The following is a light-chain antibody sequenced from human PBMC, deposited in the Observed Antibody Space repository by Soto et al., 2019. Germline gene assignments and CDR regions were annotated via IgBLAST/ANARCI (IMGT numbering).Light chain of an antibody. CDR1: QSVSASQ. J-gene: IGKJ1*01. V-gene: IGKV3-20*01. Sequence: ESVLTQSPGTLSLSPGERATLSCRTSQSVSASQLAWYQQKPGQAPRLLIYGVSNRATSIPDRFSGSGSGTDFTLTISRLEPEDFAVYYCQQNDDSPGTFGQGTKVDIK. CDR2: GVS. CDR3: QQNDDSPGT.